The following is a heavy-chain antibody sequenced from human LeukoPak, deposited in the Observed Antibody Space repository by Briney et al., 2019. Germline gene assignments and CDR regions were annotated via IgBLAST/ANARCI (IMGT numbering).Heavy chain of an antibody. CDR2: ISWNSGSI. CDR3: AKDSKFRVGDYYDPYFDY. CDR1: GFTFDDYG. V-gene: IGHV3-9*01. Sequence: GRSLRLFCAASGFTFDDYGMHWVRQAPGKGLEWVSGISWNSGSIGYVDSVKGRFTISRDNAKNSLYLQMNSLRPEDTALYYCAKDSKFRVGDYYDPYFDYWGQGTLVTVSS. D-gene: IGHD3-22*01. J-gene: IGHJ4*02.